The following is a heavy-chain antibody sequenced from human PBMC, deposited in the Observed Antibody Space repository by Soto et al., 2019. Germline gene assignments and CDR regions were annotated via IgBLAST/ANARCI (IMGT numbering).Heavy chain of an antibody. V-gene: IGHV3-66*01. D-gene: IGHD1-1*01. CDR2: IFSNGDT. Sequence: ELQLVASGGGLVQPGGSLRLSCAASGFTVSNHYVRWVRQAPGKGLEWVSLIFSNGDTRDADSVKGRFTISRDSSSNTLYLQMNSLRVEDTAVYYCARDGTYNWVGGQGIHVTVSS. CDR3: ARDGTYNWV. J-gene: IGHJ4*02. CDR1: GFTVSNHY.